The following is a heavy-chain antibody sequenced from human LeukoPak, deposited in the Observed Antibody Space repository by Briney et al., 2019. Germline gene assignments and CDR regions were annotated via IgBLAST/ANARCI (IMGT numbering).Heavy chain of an antibody. J-gene: IGHJ6*03. Sequence: PGGSLRLSCAASRFTFSSYGMHWVRQAPGKGLEWVSGINWNGGSTGYADSVKGRFTISRDNAKNSLYLQMNSLRAEDTALYYCARAKGDYGQPYYYYYMDVWGKGTTVTVSS. D-gene: IGHD4-17*01. V-gene: IGHV3-20*04. CDR2: INWNGGST. CDR1: RFTFSSYG. CDR3: ARAKGDYGQPYYYYYMDV.